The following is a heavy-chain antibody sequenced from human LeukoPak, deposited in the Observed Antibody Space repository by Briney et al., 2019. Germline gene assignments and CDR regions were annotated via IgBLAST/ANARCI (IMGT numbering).Heavy chain of an antibody. CDR3: AKIVPGYSYAY. J-gene: IGHJ4*02. CDR1: GFTFSSYG. D-gene: IGHD5-18*01. CDR2: ISYDGSNK. Sequence: GGSLRLSCAASGFTFSSYGMHWVRQAPGKGLEGVAVISYDGSNKYYADSVKGRFTISRDNSKNTLYLQMNSLRAEDTAVYYCAKIVPGYSYAYWGQGTLVTVSS. V-gene: IGHV3-30*18.